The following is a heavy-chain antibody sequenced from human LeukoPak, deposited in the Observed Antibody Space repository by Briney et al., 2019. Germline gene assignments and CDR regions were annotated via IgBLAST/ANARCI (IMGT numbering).Heavy chain of an antibody. D-gene: IGHD3-10*01. CDR1: GGSFSGYY. J-gene: IGHJ6*02. CDR2: INHSGST. V-gene: IGHV4-34*01. CDR3: ARLRHYYGPGSHKRSYYYYGMDV. Sequence: SETLSLTCAVYGGSFSGYYWSWIRQPPGKGLEWIGEINHSGSTNYNPSLKSRVTISVDTSKNQFSLKLSSVTAADTAVYYCARLRHYYGPGSHKRSYYYYGMDVWGQGTTVTVSS.